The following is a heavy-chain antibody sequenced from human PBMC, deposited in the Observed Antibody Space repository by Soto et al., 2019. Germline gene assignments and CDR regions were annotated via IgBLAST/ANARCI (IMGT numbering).Heavy chain of an antibody. CDR3: AKGLLIMVCKVIIPPQYYYGMDV. CDR1: GFTFGDHA. CDR2: ISGSGGIT. V-gene: IGHV3-23*01. D-gene: IGHD3-10*01. Sequence: GGSLRLSCAASGFTFGDHAMSWVRQAPGKGLEWVSVISGSGGITYYADSVKGRFTISRANAKQTLYLQMNGLGAEYTAVYYCAKGLLIMVCKVIIPPQYYYGMDVWGQGTTVTVSS. J-gene: IGHJ6*02.